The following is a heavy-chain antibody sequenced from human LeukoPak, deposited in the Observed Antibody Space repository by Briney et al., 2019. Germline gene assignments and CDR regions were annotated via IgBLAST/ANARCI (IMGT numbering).Heavy chain of an antibody. Sequence: ASVKVSCKASGYSFTSYDINWVRQATGHGLEWMGWMNPNSGNTGYAQKFQGRVTMTRNTSISTAYMELSSLRSEDTAVYYCARDMWEVRGVIDYYYYYMDVWGKGTTVTVSS. J-gene: IGHJ6*03. CDR3: ARDMWEVRGVIDYYYYYMDV. CDR1: GYSFTSYD. CDR2: MNPNSGNT. V-gene: IGHV1-8*01. D-gene: IGHD3-10*01.